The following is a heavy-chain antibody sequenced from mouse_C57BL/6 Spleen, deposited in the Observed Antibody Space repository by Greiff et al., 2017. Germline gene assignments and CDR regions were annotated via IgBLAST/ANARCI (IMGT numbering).Heavy chain of an antibody. D-gene: IGHD2-14*01. CDR3: ARGGTPYAMDY. V-gene: IGHV1-81*01. J-gene: IGHJ4*01. CDR1: GYTFTSYG. CDR2: IYPRSGNT. Sequence: QVQLKQSGAELARPGASVKLSCKASGYTFTSYGISWVKQRTGQGLEWIGEIYPRSGNTYYNEKFKGKATLTADKSSSTAYMELRSLTSEDSAVYFCARGGTPYAMDYWGQGTSVTVSS.